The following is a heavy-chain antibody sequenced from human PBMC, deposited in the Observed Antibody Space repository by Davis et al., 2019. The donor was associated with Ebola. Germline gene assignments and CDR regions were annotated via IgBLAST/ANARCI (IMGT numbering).Heavy chain of an antibody. Sequence: SVKVSCKASGGSFTTYSISWVRQAPGQGLEWMGRIIPKLGMPNYAQKFQGRVTINADISTNTAYMELSSLRSDDTAVYYCARDEFDYWGQGTLVTVSS. J-gene: IGHJ4*02. V-gene: IGHV1-69*04. CDR2: IIPKLGMP. CDR3: ARDEFDY. CDR1: GGSFTTYS.